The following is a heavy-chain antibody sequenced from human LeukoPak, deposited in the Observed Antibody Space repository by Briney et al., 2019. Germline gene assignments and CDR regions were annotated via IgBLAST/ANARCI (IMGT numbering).Heavy chain of an antibody. CDR2: ISGIVGST. D-gene: IGHD2-8*01. Sequence: AGSLRLSCAASGFIVSSYSMSWVRQAPGNGLEWVSTISGIVGSTYYADSVEGRFTTSRDNSKNTVYLKMNSLRAEATAVYYCAKDRSCIHDVCHGDFDYWGQGTLVTVSS. V-gene: IGHV3-23*01. J-gene: IGHJ4*02. CDR3: AKDRSCIHDVCHGDFDY. CDR1: GFIVSSYS.